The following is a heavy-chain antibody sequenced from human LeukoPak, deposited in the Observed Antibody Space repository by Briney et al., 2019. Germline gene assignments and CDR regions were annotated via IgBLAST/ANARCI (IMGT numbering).Heavy chain of an antibody. CDR1: GGPIITSRYY. V-gene: IGHV4-39*01. CDR3: ARLSPYLGSGSSAFPDDF. J-gene: IGHJ4*02. CDR2: IDYIGST. D-gene: IGHD3-10*01. Sequence: PSETLSLTCTVAGGPIITSRYYWGWIRQPPGRGLEWIGSIDYIGSTYYNPSLKSRVTISVGTSKNQFSLKLSSVTAADTAVYYCARLSPYLGSGSSAFPDDFWGQGTLDTVSS.